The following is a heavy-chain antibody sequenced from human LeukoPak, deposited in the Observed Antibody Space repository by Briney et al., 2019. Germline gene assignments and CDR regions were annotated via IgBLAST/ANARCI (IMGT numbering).Heavy chain of an antibody. J-gene: IGHJ5*02. Sequence: GGSLRLSCAASGFAFSSYGMHWVRQAPGKGLEWVAVIWYDGSNKHYADSVKGRFTISRDNSKNTPYLQMNSLRAEDTAVYYCARERSSSSGFGFDPWGQGTLVTVSS. V-gene: IGHV3-33*01. CDR1: GFAFSSYG. CDR2: IWYDGSNK. D-gene: IGHD6-6*01. CDR3: ARERSSSSGFGFDP.